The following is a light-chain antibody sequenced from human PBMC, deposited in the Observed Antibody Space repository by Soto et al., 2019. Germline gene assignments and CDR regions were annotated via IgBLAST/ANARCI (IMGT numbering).Light chain of an antibody. CDR3: QQRINWPLT. CDR2: EVS. Sequence: EIVLTQSPATLSLSPGERATLSCRASQSVSRFLAWYQQKPGQAPRLLIYEVSSRATGIPTRFSGSGSGTEFTLNISSLEPEDFAFYYCQQRINWPLTFGGGTKVEIK. J-gene: IGKJ4*01. CDR1: QSVSRF. V-gene: IGKV3-11*01.